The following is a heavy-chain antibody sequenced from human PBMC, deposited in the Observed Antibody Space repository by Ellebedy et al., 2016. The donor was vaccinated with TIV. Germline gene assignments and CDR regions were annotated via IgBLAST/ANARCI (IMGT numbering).Heavy chain of an antibody. CDR1: GFTFSTYA. CDR3: AREYGTYDILTGYYQVGGDDHLDY. J-gene: IGHJ4*02. V-gene: IGHV3-30*04. CDR2: ISYDGRNK. D-gene: IGHD3-9*01. Sequence: GGSLRLXXAASGFTFSTYAMHWVRQAPGKGLEWVAVISYDGRNKYYADSVKGRFTISRDNSKNTLYLQLNSLRAEDTAVYYCAREYGTYDILTGYYQVGGDDHLDYWGQGTLVTVSS.